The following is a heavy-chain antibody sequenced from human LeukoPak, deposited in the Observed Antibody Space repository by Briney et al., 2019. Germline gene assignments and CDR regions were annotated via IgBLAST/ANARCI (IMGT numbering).Heavy chain of an antibody. CDR3: ARESLGIGWYGAFDI. D-gene: IGHD6-19*01. Sequence: PGGSLRLSCAASGFTFSSYSMNWVRQAPGKGLEWVSSSSSSSSYIYYADSVKGRFTISRDNAKNSLYLQMNSLRAEDTAVYYCARESLGIGWYGAFDIWGQGTMVTVSS. CDR1: GFTFSSYS. CDR2: SSSSSSYI. V-gene: IGHV3-21*01. J-gene: IGHJ3*02.